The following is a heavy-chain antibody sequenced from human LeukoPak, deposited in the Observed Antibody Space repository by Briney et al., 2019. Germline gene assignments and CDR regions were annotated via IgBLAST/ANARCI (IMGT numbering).Heavy chain of an antibody. D-gene: IGHD3-22*01. Sequence: PGGSLRLSCAASGFTFSSYGMHWVRQAPGKGLEWVAFIRYDGSNKYYADSVKGRFTISRDNSKNTLYLQMNSLRAEDTAVYYCAKDRGYDSSGYLTYYFDYWGQGTLVTVSS. CDR1: GFTFSSYG. CDR2: IRYDGSNK. V-gene: IGHV3-30*02. J-gene: IGHJ4*02. CDR3: AKDRGYDSSGYLTYYFDY.